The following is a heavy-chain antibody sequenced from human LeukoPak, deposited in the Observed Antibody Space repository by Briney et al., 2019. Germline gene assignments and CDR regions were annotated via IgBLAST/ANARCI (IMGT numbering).Heavy chain of an antibody. Sequence: PSQTLSLTCTVSGGSISSGDYYWSWIRQPPGKGLEWIGYIYYSGSTYYNPSLKSRVTISVDTSKNQFSLKLSSVTAADTAVYYVARSYFGGGGSDYWGQGTLVTVSS. CDR2: IYYSGST. CDR3: ARSYFGGGGSDY. J-gene: IGHJ4*02. D-gene: IGHD3-16*01. CDR1: GGSISSGDYY. V-gene: IGHV4-30-4*01.